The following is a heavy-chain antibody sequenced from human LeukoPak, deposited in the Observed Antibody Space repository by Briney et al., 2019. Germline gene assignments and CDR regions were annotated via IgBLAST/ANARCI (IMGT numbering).Heavy chain of an antibody. CDR3: ARADSSSWYPGYYYYYGMDV. CDR2: ITNDGSST. D-gene: IGHD6-13*01. J-gene: IGHJ6*02. Sequence: GGSLRLSCAASGLTFSSHWMHWVRQAPGKGLVWVSRITNDGSSTTYADSVKGRFTISRDNAKNSLYLQMNSLRAEDTAVYYCARADSSSWYPGYYYYYGMDVWGQGTTVTVSS. V-gene: IGHV3-74*01. CDR1: GLTFSSHW.